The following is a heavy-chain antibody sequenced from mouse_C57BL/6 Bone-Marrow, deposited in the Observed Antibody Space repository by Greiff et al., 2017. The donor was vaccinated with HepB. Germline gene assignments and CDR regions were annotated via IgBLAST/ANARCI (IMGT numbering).Heavy chain of an antibody. Sequence: VQLKESGPGLAKPSQTLSLTCSVTGYSITSDYRNWIRKFPGNKLEYMGYISYSGSTYYNPSLKSRISITRDTSKNQYYLQLNSVTTEDTATYYCARYGSSKYYFDYWGQGTTLTVSS. J-gene: IGHJ2*01. CDR1: GYSITSDY. CDR2: ISYSGST. V-gene: IGHV3-8*01. D-gene: IGHD1-1*01. CDR3: ARYGSSKYYFDY.